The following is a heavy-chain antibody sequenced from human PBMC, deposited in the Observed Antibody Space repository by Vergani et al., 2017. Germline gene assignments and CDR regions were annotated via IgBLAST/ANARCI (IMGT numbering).Heavy chain of an antibody. CDR3: ARLLNVFDI. CDR1: GFSFSSYG. Sequence: QVQLVESGGGVVQPGRSLRLSCAASGFSFSSYGMHWVRQAPGKGLEWVAVIWNDGSNKYYADSVKGRFSISRDNSENMLYLQMNFLKAEDTAVYYCARLLNVFDIWGQGTMVTVSS. D-gene: IGHD2-8*01. V-gene: IGHV3-33*01. J-gene: IGHJ3*02. CDR2: IWNDGSNK.